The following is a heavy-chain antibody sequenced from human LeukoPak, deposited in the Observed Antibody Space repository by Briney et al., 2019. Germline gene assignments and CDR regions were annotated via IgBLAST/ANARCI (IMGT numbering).Heavy chain of an antibody. CDR2: IYYSGST. J-gene: IGHJ4*02. V-gene: IGHV4-30-4*01. CDR3: ASRDARYSSSWTTIDS. Sequence: SETLSLTCTVSGGSISSGDYYWSWIRQPPGKGLEWIGHIYYSGSTYYNPSLKSRVTISVDTSKNQFSLKLSSVTAADTAVYYCASRDARYSSSWTTIDSWGQGTLVTVSS. D-gene: IGHD6-13*01. CDR1: GGSISSGDYY.